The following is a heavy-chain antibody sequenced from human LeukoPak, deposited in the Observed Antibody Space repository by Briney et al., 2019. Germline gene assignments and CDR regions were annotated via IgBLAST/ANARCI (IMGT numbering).Heavy chain of an antibody. Sequence: ASVKVSCKASGYTFTGYYMHWVRQAPGQGLEWMGWINPNSGGTNYAQKFQGRVTMTRDTSISTAYMELSRLRSDDTAVYYCARDRKFPWLAAAGTGFDYWGQGTLVTVSS. CDR2: INPNSGGT. D-gene: IGHD6-13*01. J-gene: IGHJ4*02. V-gene: IGHV1-2*02. CDR3: ARDRKFPWLAAAGTGFDY. CDR1: GYTFTGYY.